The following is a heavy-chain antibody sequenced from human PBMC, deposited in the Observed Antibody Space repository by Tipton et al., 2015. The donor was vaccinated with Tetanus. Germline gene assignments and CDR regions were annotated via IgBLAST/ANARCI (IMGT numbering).Heavy chain of an antibody. Sequence: TLSLTCAVYGGSFSGYYWSWIRQPPGKGLEWIGEINHSGSTNYNPSLKSRVTISVDTSKNHFSLKLSSVTAADTAVYYCARAPYDFWSGYLWGAIDYWGQGTLVTVSS. V-gene: IGHV4-34*01. CDR3: ARAPYDFWSGYLWGAIDY. CDR2: INHSGST. CDR1: GGSFSGYY. D-gene: IGHD3-3*01. J-gene: IGHJ4*02.